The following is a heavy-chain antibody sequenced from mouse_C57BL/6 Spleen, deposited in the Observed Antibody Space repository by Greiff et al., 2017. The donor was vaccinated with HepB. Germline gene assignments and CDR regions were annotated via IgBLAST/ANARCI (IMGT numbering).Heavy chain of an antibody. CDR1: GYTFTDYN. D-gene: IGHD2-4*01. J-gene: IGHJ3*01. V-gene: IGHV1-22*01. CDR2: INPNNGGT. Sequence: EVQLQQSGPELVKPGASVKMSCKASGYTFTDYNMHWVKQSHGKSLEWIGYINPNNGGTSYNQKFKGKATLTVNKSYSKAYMELRSLTSEDSAVFYCLYDYDWFAYWGQRPLVTVSA. CDR3: LYDYDWFAY.